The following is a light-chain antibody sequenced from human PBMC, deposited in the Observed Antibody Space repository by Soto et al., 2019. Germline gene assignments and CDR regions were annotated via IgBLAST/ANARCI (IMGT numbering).Light chain of an antibody. V-gene: IGKV3-20*01. J-gene: IGKJ5*01. CDR2: SAS. Sequence: EIVLTQSPGTLSLSPGERATLSCRASQSLSGGYLAWFQQKPGQTPRLLIYSASNRATGIPDRFSGSGSGTNFTLTIRRLGPEDFLVYFCPPNGSLPITFGQGTRLEIK. CDR3: PPNGSLPIT. CDR1: QSLSGGY.